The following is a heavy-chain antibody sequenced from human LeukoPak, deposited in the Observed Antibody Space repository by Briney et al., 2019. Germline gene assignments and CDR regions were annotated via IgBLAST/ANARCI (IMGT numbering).Heavy chain of an antibody. CDR2: IIPIFGTA. CDR1: GGTFSSYA. Sequence: GASVKVSCKASGGTFSSYAISWVRQAPGQGLEWMGGIIPIFGTANYAQKFEGRVTITADESTSTAYMELSSLRSEDTAVYYCAREGTYGWYNWFDPWGQGTLVTVSS. CDR3: AREGTYGWYNWFDP. V-gene: IGHV1-69*01. J-gene: IGHJ5*02. D-gene: IGHD6-19*01.